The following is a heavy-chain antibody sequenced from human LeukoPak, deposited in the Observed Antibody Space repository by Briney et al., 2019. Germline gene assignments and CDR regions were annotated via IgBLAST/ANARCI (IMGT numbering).Heavy chain of an antibody. CDR3: ARGAVGIAVAGTDFDY. D-gene: IGHD6-19*01. CDR1: GGSISSYY. CDR2: IYTSGST. V-gene: IGHV4-4*07. J-gene: IGHJ4*02. Sequence: SSEPLSLTCTVSGGSISSYYWSWIRQPAGKGLEWIGRIYTSGSTNYNPSLKSRVTISVDKSKNQFSLKLSSVTAADTAVYYCARGAVGIAVAGTDFDYWGQGTLVTVSS.